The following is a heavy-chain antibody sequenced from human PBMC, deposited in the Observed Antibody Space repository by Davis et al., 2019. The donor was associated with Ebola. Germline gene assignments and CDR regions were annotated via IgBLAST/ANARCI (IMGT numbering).Heavy chain of an antibody. CDR2: ISYDGSYK. J-gene: IGHJ6*04. D-gene: IGHD3-3*01. V-gene: IGHV3-30*18. CDR3: AKSGLSFGVVKYHYGMDV. Sequence: GESLKISCAASGFTFSSYGMHWVRQAPGKGLEWVAVISYDGSYKHYGDSVKGRFTISRDNSKNTLFLQMNSLRAEDTAVYYCAKSGLSFGVVKYHYGMDVWGKGTTVTVSS. CDR1: GFTFSSYG.